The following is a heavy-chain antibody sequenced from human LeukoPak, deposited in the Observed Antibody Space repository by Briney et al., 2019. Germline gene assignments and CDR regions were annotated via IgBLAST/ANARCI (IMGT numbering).Heavy chain of an antibody. V-gene: IGHV4-31*03. CDR1: GGSISSGGYS. CDR3: ARAPPKYYYGSGSSTVFDP. Sequence: SETLSLTCTVSGGSISSGGYSWSWIRQHPGKGLEWIGYIYYSGSTYYNPSLKSRVTISVDTSKNQFSLKLSSVPAADTAVYYCARAPPKYYYGSGSSTVFDPWGQGTLVTVSS. J-gene: IGHJ5*02. CDR2: IYYSGST. D-gene: IGHD3-10*01.